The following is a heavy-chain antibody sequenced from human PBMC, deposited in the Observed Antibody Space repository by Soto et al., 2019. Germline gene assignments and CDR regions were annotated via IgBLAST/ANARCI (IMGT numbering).Heavy chain of an antibody. CDR3: ARGYCSGGNGYNGLDV. CDR1: GYTFSITY. Sequence: QVQLVQSGAEVRKPGASVRVSCKAAGYTFSITYLHWLRQAPGQGLEWLGLVYPSGGGTNYKESFKGRLNITRDTSTSTVYMDLSRLTSEDTAIYYCARGYCSGGNGYNGLDVWGEGTTVTVSS. D-gene: IGHD2-15*01. J-gene: IGHJ6*04. V-gene: IGHV1-46*01. CDR2: VYPSGGGT.